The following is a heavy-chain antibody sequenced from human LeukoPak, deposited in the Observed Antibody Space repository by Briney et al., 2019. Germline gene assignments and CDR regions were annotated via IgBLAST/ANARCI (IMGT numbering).Heavy chain of an antibody. D-gene: IGHD6-19*01. CDR3: ARVSGWYWFDN. CDR1: GFTFGTYA. Sequence: GGSLRLSCAASGFTFGTYAMHWVRHAPGKGLEYVSAISSNGRITYYADSVKGRFTISRDNSKNILYLQMGSLRTEDTAVYYCARVSGWYWFDNWGQGTLVTVSS. V-gene: IGHV3-64*02. J-gene: IGHJ4*02. CDR2: ISSNGRIT.